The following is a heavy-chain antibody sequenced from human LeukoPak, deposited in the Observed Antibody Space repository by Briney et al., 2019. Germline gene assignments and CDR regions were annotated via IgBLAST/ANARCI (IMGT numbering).Heavy chain of an antibody. D-gene: IGHD2-8*01. CDR1: GYTFTSYY. CDR3: ARSITRRALMVYAWRT. Sequence: ASVKVSCKASGYTFTSYYMHWVRQAPGQGLEWMGIINPSGGSTSYAQKFQGRVTMTRDTSTSTVYMELSSLRSEDTAVYYYARSITRRALMVYAWRTWGQGTLVTVSS. CDR2: INPSGGST. J-gene: IGHJ5*02. V-gene: IGHV1-46*01.